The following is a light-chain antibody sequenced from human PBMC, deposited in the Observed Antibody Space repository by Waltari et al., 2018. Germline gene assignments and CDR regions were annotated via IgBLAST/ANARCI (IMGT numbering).Light chain of an antibody. J-gene: IGKJ1*01. CDR3: QQYNNWPPWT. CDR1: QSVSSK. V-gene: IGKV3-15*01. CDR2: GAF. Sequence: EIVMTQYPATLSVSPGDPATLSRRANQSVSSKLAWYQLKPGQAPRLLIYGAFTRATGIPARFSGSVSGTEFILTISSMQSEDFAVYYCQQYNNWPPWTFGQGTKVEIK.